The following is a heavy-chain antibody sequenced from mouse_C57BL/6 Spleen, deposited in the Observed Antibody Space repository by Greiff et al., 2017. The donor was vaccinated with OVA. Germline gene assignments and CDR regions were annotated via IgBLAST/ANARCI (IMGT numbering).Heavy chain of an antibody. J-gene: IGHJ2*01. V-gene: IGHV3-6*01. CDR1: GYSITSGYY. D-gene: IGHD1-1*01. CDR3: AREGYGSSYGY. CDR2: ISYDGSN. Sequence: DVQLQESGPGLVKPSQSLSLTCSVTGYSITSGYYWNWIRQFPGNKLEWMGYISYDGSNNYNPSLKNRISITRDTSKNQFFLKLNSVTTEDTATYYCAREGYGSSYGYWGQGTTLTVSS.